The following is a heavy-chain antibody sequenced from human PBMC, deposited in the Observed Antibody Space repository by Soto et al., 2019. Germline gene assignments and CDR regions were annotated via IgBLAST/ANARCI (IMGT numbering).Heavy chain of an antibody. Sequence: GGSLRLSCAASGFTFSSYSMNWVRQDPGKGLEWVSYISSSSSTIYYADSVKGRFTISRDNAKNSLYLQMSSLRAEDTAVYYCARGYSSGWYSWFDPWGQGTLVTVSS. CDR3: ARGYSSGWYSWFDP. V-gene: IGHV3-48*01. CDR2: ISSSSSTI. CDR1: GFTFSSYS. J-gene: IGHJ5*02. D-gene: IGHD6-19*01.